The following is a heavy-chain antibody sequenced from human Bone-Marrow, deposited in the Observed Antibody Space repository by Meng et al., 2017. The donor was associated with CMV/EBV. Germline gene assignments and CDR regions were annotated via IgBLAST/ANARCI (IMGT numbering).Heavy chain of an antibody. CDR3: ARDTRFLEWYNWFDP. Sequence: GGSLRLSCAASGFTFSSYEMNWVRQAPGKGLEWVSYISSSGSTIYYADSVKGRFTISRDNAKNALYLQMNSLRAEATAGYYCARDTRFLEWYNWFDPWGQGTLVTVSS. J-gene: IGHJ5*02. CDR1: GFTFSSYE. D-gene: IGHD3-3*01. V-gene: IGHV3-48*03. CDR2: ISSSGSTI.